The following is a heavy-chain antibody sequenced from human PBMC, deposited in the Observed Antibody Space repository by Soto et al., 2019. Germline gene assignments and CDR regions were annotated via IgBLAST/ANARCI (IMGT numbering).Heavy chain of an antibody. J-gene: IGHJ3*02. V-gene: IGHV4-39*01. CDR3: ARQKNCSGGSCYLNDAFKI. CDR2: IHYSGST. CDR1: GGTMSSSSYY. D-gene: IGHD2-15*01. Sequence: SETLSPTCTAPGGTMSSSSYYGCWIRQPPGKGLEWIGSIHYSGSTYYNPSLKSRVTISVDTSKNQFSLKLSSVTAADTAVYYCARQKNCSGGSCYLNDAFKIWGQGTMVT.